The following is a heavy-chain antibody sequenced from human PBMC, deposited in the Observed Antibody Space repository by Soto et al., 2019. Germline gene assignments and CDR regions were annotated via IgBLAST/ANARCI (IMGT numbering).Heavy chain of an antibody. D-gene: IGHD3-9*01. Sequence: DVQLVESGGVVVQPGGSLRLSCAASGFTFDDYTMHWVRQAPGKGLEWVSLISWDGGSTYYADSVKGRFTISRDNSKNSLYLQMNSLRTEDTALYYCAKDLEVTINYGMAVWGQGTTVTVSS. CDR1: GFTFDDYT. J-gene: IGHJ6*02. V-gene: IGHV3-43*01. CDR2: ISWDGGST. CDR3: AKDLEVTINYGMAV.